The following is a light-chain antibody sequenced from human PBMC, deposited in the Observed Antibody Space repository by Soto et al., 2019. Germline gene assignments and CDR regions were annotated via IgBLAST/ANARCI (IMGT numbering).Light chain of an antibody. CDR3: MQALQTPPT. Sequence: DIQVTQSPSSVSASVGDRVTITCRASQDIAGYLAWYQHKPGRTPELLIHGASRLQSGVPARFSGSGSGTDFTLKISRVEAEDVGVYYCMQALQTPPTFGQGTRLEIK. J-gene: IGKJ5*01. V-gene: IGKV1D-12*01. CDR2: GAS. CDR1: QDIAGY.